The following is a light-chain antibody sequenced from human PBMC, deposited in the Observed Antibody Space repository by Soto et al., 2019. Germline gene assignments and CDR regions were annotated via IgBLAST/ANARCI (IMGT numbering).Light chain of an antibody. J-gene: IGKJ1*01. Sequence: DIQMTQSPSTLSASVGDRVTITCRASQSINSWLAWYQQKPGKAPKLLIYKASSLQSGVPSRFSGSGSGTEFTLTISSLQPDDFATYYCQQYNSYRTFGQGTKVDIK. CDR3: QQYNSYRT. V-gene: IGKV1-5*03. CDR1: QSINSW. CDR2: KAS.